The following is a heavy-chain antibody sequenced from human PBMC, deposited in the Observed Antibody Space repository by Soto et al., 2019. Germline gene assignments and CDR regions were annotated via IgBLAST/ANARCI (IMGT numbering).Heavy chain of an antibody. Sequence: QVQLQQWGAGLLKPSETLSLTCALYGGSFSGFYWSWIRQPPGKGLEWIGEVSHNGSTNYNASLKGRVTISLDTSKNQFYLKLSSVTAADTAIYYCARAGGWNNYFGLDIWGQGTTVTVSS. CDR3: ARAGGWNNYFGLDI. V-gene: IGHV4-34*01. D-gene: IGHD1-1*01. CDR1: GGSFSGFY. CDR2: VSHNGST. J-gene: IGHJ6*02.